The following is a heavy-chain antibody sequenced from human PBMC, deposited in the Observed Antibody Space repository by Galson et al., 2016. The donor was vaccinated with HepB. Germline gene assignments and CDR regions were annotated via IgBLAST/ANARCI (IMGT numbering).Heavy chain of an antibody. V-gene: IGHV3-73*01. Sequence: CAASGFTFSGSAMHWVRQASGKGLEWVGRIRSKANSYATAYAASVKGRFTISRDDSKNTAYLQMNSLKTEDTAVYYCTRPKTTAIGGRSDYWGQGTLVTVSS. CDR1: GFTFSGSA. CDR3: TRPKTTAIGGRSDY. J-gene: IGHJ4*02. D-gene: IGHD2-21*02. CDR2: IRSKANSYAT.